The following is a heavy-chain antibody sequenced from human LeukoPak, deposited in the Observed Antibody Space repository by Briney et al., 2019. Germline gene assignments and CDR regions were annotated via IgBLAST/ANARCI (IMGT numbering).Heavy chain of an antibody. D-gene: IGHD3-10*01. CDR3: AKGGTMVRGVISLSWFDP. V-gene: IGHV3-21*01. J-gene: IGHJ5*02. CDR1: GFTFSSYS. Sequence: GGSLRLSCAASGFTFSSYSMNWVRQAPGKGLEWVSSISSSSSYIYYADSVKGRFTISRDNAKNSLYLQMNSLRAEDTAVYYCAKGGTMVRGVISLSWFDPWGQGTLVTVSS. CDR2: ISSSSSYI.